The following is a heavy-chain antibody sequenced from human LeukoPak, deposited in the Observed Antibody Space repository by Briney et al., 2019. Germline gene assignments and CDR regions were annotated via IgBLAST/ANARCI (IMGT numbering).Heavy chain of an antibody. V-gene: IGHV4-39*01. CDR1: GDSIRGGSSY. CDR3: AGSSYSAISDASYYFFDS. CDR2: VYYTGTT. Sequence: SETLSLTCTVSGDSIRGGSSYWGWIRQPPGKGLEWIGSVYYTGTTLDNPSLQSRVTMSVDTSKNQFSLRLTSVTAADTAVYFCAGSSYSAISDASYYFFDSWGQGTLVTVSS. J-gene: IGHJ4*02. D-gene: IGHD3-16*01.